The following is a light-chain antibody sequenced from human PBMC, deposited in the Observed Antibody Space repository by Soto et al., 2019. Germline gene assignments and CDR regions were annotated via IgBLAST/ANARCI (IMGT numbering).Light chain of an antibody. J-gene: IGKJ2*01. CDR1: QSISTW. Sequence: DIQMTQAPSTLSASVGARVIITCRASQSISTWLAWYQQKPGKAPKLLIYKASSLRNGVPSRFSGSGSGTEFTLTIYSLQPDDFASYYCQQYNGYPHTFGQGTKLEIK. CDR2: KAS. CDR3: QQYNGYPHT. V-gene: IGKV1-5*03.